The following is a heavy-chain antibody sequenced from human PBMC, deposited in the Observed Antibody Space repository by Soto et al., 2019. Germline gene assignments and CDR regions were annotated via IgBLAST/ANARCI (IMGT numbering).Heavy chain of an antibody. D-gene: IGHD2-2*01. J-gene: IGHJ4*02. CDR3: ARVRYCSSTSCHSPGGDY. CDR1: GGTFSSYT. Sequence: SVKVSCKASGGTFSSYTISWVRQAPGQGLEWMGRIIPILGIANYAQKFQGRVTITADKSTSTAYMELSSLRSEDTAVYYCARVRYCSSTSCHSPGGDYWGQGTLVTVSS. CDR2: IIPILGIA. V-gene: IGHV1-69*02.